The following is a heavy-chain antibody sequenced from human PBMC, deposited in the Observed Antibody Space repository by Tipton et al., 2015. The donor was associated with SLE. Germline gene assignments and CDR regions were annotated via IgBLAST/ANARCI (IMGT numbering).Heavy chain of an antibody. CDR1: GFTFSSCS. D-gene: IGHD4-17*01. CDR2: ISSGSNYI. J-gene: IGHJ3*02. CDR3: ARGRDYGDYSAFDI. Sequence: SLRLSCAASGFTFSSCSMNWVRQAPGKGLEWVSSISSGSNYIYYADSLKGRFTISRDNSKNTLYLQMNSLRAEDTAVYYCARGRDYGDYSAFDIWGQGTMVTVSS. V-gene: IGHV3-21*01.